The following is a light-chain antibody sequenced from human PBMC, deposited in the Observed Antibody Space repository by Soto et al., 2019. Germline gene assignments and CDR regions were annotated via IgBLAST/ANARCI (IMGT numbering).Light chain of an antibody. J-gene: IGKJ4*01. Sequence: DIQLTQSPSFMSASVGDRVTITCRASQGISSSLAWYHQKPGEAPTLLIFAASTLQSGVPSRFSGVGSGTEFTLTINSLQPEDFATYYCQQLDTYPLTFGGGTTVQIK. V-gene: IGKV1-9*01. CDR3: QQLDTYPLT. CDR1: QGISSS. CDR2: AAS.